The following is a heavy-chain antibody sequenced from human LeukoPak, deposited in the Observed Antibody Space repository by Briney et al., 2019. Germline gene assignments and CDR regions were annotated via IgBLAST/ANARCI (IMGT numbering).Heavy chain of an antibody. CDR3: VGVGGGRQVLFDY. J-gene: IGHJ4*02. CDR1: GHPFTSYY. CDR2: ININNGGT. D-gene: IGHD4-23*01. V-gene: IGHV1-46*01. Sequence: GASVKVSCKASGHPFTSYYRHWLRQAPGKGLEWIGMININNGGTTYAQSFQARVTMTRDTSTSIVYMELSSLKSEDTAVYYCVGVGGGRQVLFDYWGQGTLVTVST.